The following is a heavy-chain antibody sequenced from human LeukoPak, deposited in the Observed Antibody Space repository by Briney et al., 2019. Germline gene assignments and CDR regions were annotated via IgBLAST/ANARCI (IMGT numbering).Heavy chain of an antibody. V-gene: IGHV4-31*03. J-gene: IGHJ3*02. CDR3: ARDVVVTSSPDAFDI. CDR1: GDSVTSAGYF. D-gene: IGHD2-21*02. Sequence: PSGTLPLTCTVSGDSVTSAGYFWTWIRPHPGKGLEWIGYISNSGTTSYNPSLKSRVSISVDTSDNLFSLSLRSVTAADTAVYYCARDVVVTSSPDAFDIWGQGTVVTVSS. CDR2: ISNSGTT.